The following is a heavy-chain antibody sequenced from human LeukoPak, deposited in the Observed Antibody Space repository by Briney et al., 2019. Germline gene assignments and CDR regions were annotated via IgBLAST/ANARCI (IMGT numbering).Heavy chain of an antibody. CDR2: IRYDGSNK. D-gene: IGHD3-10*01. Sequence: GSLRLSCAASGFTFSSYGMHWVRQAPGKGLEWVAFIRYDGSNKYYADSVKGRFTISRDNSKNTLYLQMNSLRAEDTAVYYCARGMGPYYGSGSYHDYWGQGTLVTVSS. J-gene: IGHJ4*02. CDR1: GFTFSSYG. V-gene: IGHV3-30*02. CDR3: ARGMGPYYGSGSYHDY.